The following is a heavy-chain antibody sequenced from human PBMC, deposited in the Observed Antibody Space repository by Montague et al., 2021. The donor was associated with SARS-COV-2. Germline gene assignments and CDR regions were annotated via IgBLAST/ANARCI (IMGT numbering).Heavy chain of an antibody. CDR1: GDSISDYY. Sequence: SETLSLTCTVSGDSISDYYWSWIRQPPGTGLEWIGYIFRSGATNSNPPPKSRVIISLDTSKSQFSLRLSSVTAADTAIYYCARTSRGSRYFYGVDVWGQGTTVTVSS. CDR3: ARTSRGSRYFYGVDV. J-gene: IGHJ6*02. CDR2: IFRSGAT. D-gene: IGHD3-10*01. V-gene: IGHV4-59*01.